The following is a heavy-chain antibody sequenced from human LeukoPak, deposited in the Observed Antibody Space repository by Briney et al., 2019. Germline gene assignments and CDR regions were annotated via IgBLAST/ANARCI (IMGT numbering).Heavy chain of an antibody. J-gene: IGHJ4*02. Sequence: SETLSLTCTVSGGSISSSSYYWGWIRQPPGKGLEWIGSIYYSGSTYYNPSLKSRVTISVDTSKNQFSLKLSSVTAADTAVYYCARSSRAVAGTLDYWGQGTLVTVSS. V-gene: IGHV4-39*01. CDR1: GGSISSSSYY. CDR3: ARSSRAVAGTLDY. CDR2: IYYSGST. D-gene: IGHD6-19*01.